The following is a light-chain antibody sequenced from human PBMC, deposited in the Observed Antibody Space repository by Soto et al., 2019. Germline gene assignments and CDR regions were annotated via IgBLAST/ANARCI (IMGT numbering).Light chain of an antibody. J-gene: IGKJ1*01. CDR3: QQRSNWPRT. V-gene: IGKV3-11*01. Sequence: EFVLTQSPATLSLAPGERATLSCMASQSVSNYLAWYQQKPGQAPRLLIYDASNRATGIPARFSGSGSGTDFTLTISSLEPEDFAFYYCQQRSNWPRTFGQGTKVDI. CDR2: DAS. CDR1: QSVSNY.